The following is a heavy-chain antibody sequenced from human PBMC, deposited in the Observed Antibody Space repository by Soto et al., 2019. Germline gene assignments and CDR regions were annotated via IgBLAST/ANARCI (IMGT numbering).Heavy chain of an antibody. V-gene: IGHV4-28*01. D-gene: IGHD1-26*01. CDR1: GYSISSSNW. J-gene: IGHJ4*02. Sequence: QVQLQESGPGLVKPSDTLSLTCAVSGYSISSSNWWGWIRQPPGKGLVWIGYIYYSGTTYYNPSLKSRVTMSVDTSKNQFALKLTSVTAVDTAVYYCARREIQGPIDYWGQGPLVTVSS. CDR3: ARREIQGPIDY. CDR2: IYYSGTT.